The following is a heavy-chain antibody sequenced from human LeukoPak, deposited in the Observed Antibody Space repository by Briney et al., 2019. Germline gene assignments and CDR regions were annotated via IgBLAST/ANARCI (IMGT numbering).Heavy chain of an antibody. Sequence: GESLKISCKGSGYSFTSYWIGWVRQMPGKGLEWMGIIYPGDSDTRYSSSFQGQVTISADKSISTAYLQWSSLKASDTAMYYCARHGPSAAIPNWYFDLWGRGTLVTVSS. D-gene: IGHD2-2*01. CDR2: IYPGDSDT. J-gene: IGHJ2*01. CDR3: ARHGPSAAIPNWYFDL. V-gene: IGHV5-51*01. CDR1: GYSFTSYW.